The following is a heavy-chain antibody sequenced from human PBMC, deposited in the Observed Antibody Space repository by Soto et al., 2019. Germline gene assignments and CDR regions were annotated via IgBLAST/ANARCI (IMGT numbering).Heavy chain of an antibody. CDR1: GYSFTSYW. D-gene: IGHD6-19*01. J-gene: IGHJ6*02. CDR3: ARRKDMAARYYYYGRDV. Sequence: GESLKISCKGSGYSFTSYWIGWVRQMPGKGLEWMGIIYPGDSDTRYSPSFQGQVTISADKSISTAYLQWSSLKASDTAMYYCARRKDMAARYYYYGRDVWGQGTTVTVSS. CDR2: IYPGDSDT. V-gene: IGHV5-51*01.